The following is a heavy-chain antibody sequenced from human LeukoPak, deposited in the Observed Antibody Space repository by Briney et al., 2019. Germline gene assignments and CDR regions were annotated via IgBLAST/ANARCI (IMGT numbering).Heavy chain of an antibody. CDR3: ASGITMVRGANGDY. V-gene: IGHV1-2*02. D-gene: IGHD3-10*01. Sequence: GASVKVSCKASGYTFTGYYMHSVRQAPGQGLEWMGWINPNSGGTNYAQKFQGRVTMTRDTSISTAYMELSRLRSDDTAVYYCASGITMVRGANGDYWGQGTLVTVSS. CDR2: INPNSGGT. J-gene: IGHJ4*02. CDR1: GYTFTGYY.